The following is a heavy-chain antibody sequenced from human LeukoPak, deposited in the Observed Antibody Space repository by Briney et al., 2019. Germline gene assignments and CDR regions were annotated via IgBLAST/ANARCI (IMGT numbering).Heavy chain of an antibody. CDR3: AREDDYGDRGDAFDI. J-gene: IGHJ3*02. CDR2: ISSSSSYI. V-gene: IGHV3-21*05. Sequence: PGGSLRLSCAASGFTFSNYNMNWVRQPPGKGLQWVSYISSSSSYIYYADSVKGRFTISRDNAKNSLYLQMNSLRAEDTAVYYCAREDDYGDRGDAFDIWGQGTMVTVSS. D-gene: IGHD4-17*01. CDR1: GFTFSNYN.